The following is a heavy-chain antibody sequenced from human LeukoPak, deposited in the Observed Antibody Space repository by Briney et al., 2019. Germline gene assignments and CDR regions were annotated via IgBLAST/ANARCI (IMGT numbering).Heavy chain of an antibody. D-gene: IGHD6-13*01. CDR3: ASPNGYSTSWYAY. J-gene: IGHJ4*02. V-gene: IGHV4-39*01. CDR1: GGSISSSIYY. Sequence: SETLSLTCTVSGGSISSSIYYWGWIRQPPGKGLEWIGSIYYSGSTYYNPSLKNRVIISVDTSKNQFSLKLSSVTAADTAVYYCASPNGYSTSWYAYWGQGTLVTVSS. CDR2: IYYSGST.